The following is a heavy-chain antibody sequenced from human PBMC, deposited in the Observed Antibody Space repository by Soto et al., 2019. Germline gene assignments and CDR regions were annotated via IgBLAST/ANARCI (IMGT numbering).Heavy chain of an antibody. J-gene: IGHJ6*02. Sequence: QVQLQESGPGLVKPSQTLSLTCTVSGGSISSGGSYWSWIRQHPGKGLEWIGYIYYRGSTYYTPSLKSRVTISVDTSNNQFSLKLSSVTAADTAVYYCARVATGDYYGMDVWGQGTTVTVSS. CDR2: IYYRGST. D-gene: IGHD5-12*01. CDR3: ARVATGDYYGMDV. CDR1: GGSISSGGSY. V-gene: IGHV4-31*03.